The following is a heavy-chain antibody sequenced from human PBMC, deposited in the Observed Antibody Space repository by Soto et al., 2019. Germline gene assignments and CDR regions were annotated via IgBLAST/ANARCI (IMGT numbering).Heavy chain of an antibody. CDR1: GGSISSYY. D-gene: IGHD3-3*01. V-gene: IGHV4-59*01. J-gene: IGHJ6*02. Sequence: SETLSLTCTVSGGSISSYYWSWIRQPPGKGLEWIGYIYYSGSTNYNPSLKSRVTISVDTSKNQFSLKLSSVTAADTAVYYCARDRVDYGMDVWGQGTTVTVS. CDR3: ARDRVDYGMDV. CDR2: IYYSGST.